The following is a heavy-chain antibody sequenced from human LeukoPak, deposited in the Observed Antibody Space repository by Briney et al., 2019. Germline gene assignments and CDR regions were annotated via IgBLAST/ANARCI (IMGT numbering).Heavy chain of an antibody. CDR2: ISADESNE. V-gene: IGHV3-30*18. Sequence: GGSLRLSCAASGFIFSSYGMHWVRQAPGKGLEWVALISADESNEYYADSVKGRFTISRDNSKNTLYLQMNSLSAEDTAVYYCAKETGRWELEWGQGTLVTVSS. D-gene: IGHD1-26*01. CDR3: AKETGRWELE. CDR1: GFIFSSYG. J-gene: IGHJ4*02.